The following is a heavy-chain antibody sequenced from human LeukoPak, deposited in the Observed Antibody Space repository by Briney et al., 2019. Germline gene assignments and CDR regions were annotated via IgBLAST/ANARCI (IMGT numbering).Heavy chain of an antibody. D-gene: IGHD6-13*01. CDR2: IYYSGTT. CDR3: ARGVYIAAAEYAY. V-gene: IGHV4-59*01. J-gene: IGHJ4*02. CDR1: GGSISSYY. Sequence: SETLSLTCTVSGGSISSYYWSWIRQPPGTGLEWIGYIYYSGTTNYNPSLKSRVTISVDTSKNKFSLKLSSVTAADTAVYYCARGVYIAAAEYAYWGQGTLVTVSS.